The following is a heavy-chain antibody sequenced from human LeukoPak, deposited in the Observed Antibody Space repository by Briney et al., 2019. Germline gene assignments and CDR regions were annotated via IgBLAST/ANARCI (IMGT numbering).Heavy chain of an antibody. V-gene: IGHV3-53*01. J-gene: IGHJ6*02. CDR1: GFTVSSNY. Sequence: GGSLRLSCAASGFTVSSNYMSWVRQAPGKGLEWVSVIYSGGSTYYADSVKGRFTISRDNSKNTLYLQMNSLRAEDTAVYYCARENQYYYGSGSLYYGMDVWGQGTTVTVSS. D-gene: IGHD3-10*01. CDR2: IYSGGST. CDR3: ARENQYYYGSGSLYYGMDV.